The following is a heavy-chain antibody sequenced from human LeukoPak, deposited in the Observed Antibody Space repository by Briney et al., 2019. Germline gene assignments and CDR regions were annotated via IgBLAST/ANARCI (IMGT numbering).Heavy chain of an antibody. CDR2: INSDGSST. Sequence: GGSLRLSCAASGFTFSNYAMSWVRQAPGKGLEWVSRINSDGSSTNYADSVKGRFTISRDNAKNTLYLQMNSLRAEDTAVYYCARSQWLEAWFDPWGQGTLVTVSS. D-gene: IGHD6-19*01. CDR3: ARSQWLEAWFDP. V-gene: IGHV3-74*01. CDR1: GFTFSNYA. J-gene: IGHJ5*02.